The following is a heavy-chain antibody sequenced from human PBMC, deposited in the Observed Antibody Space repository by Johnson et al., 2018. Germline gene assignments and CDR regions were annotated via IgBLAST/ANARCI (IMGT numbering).Heavy chain of an antibody. Sequence: VQLVESGGGLVQPGGSLRLSCAASGFTFSTYSMNWVRQAPGKGLEWVSYISSGSRTIKYADSVRGRLTISRENAKNSLDLQMNSLRDEDTAVYYCARKTGPSCTGINCYRPYYYMDVWGKGTTVTVSS. CDR3: ARKTGPSCTGINCYRPYYYMDV. CDR2: ISSGSRTI. CDR1: GFTFSTYS. D-gene: IGHD2-2*02. J-gene: IGHJ6*03. V-gene: IGHV3-48*02.